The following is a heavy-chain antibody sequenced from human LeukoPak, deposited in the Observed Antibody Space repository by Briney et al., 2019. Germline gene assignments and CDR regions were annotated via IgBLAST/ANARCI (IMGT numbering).Heavy chain of an antibody. D-gene: IGHD3-10*01. CDR3: AKDYVLLWFGELSFYMDV. CDR1: GFTFSSYS. CDR2: ISSSSSYI. J-gene: IGHJ6*03. V-gene: IGHV3-21*01. Sequence: GGSLRLSCAASGFTFSSYSMNWVRQAPGKGLEWVSFISSSSSYIYYADSVKGRFTISRDNSKNTLYLQMNSLRAEDTAVYYCAKDYVLLWFGELSFYMDVWGKGTTVTISS.